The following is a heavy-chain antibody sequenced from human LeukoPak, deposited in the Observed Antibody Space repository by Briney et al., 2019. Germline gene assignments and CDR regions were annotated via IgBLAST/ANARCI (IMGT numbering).Heavy chain of an antibody. J-gene: IGHJ4*02. Sequence: GGSLRLSCAASGFTFSSYAMSWVRQAPGKGLEWVSAISGSGGSTYYADSVKGRFTISRDNSKNTLYLQMSSLRAEDTAVYYCASHTSDRYCSSTSCPSPYWGQGTLVTVSS. CDR2: ISGSGGST. CDR3: ASHTSDRYCSSTSCPSPY. V-gene: IGHV3-23*01. CDR1: GFTFSSYA. D-gene: IGHD2-2*01.